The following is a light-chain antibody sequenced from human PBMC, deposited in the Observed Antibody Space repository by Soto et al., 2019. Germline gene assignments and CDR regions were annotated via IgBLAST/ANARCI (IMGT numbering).Light chain of an antibody. CDR1: QGVGGW. Sequence: IQMTQSPSSVSASVGGRVTMTCRASQGVGGWLAWYQQKPGKVPKLLIYATSSLHSGVPSRFSGSGSGTDFTLSISSLQHEDFATYYCQQTHSLHLSLGPGTKADIK. CDR2: ATS. CDR3: QQTHSLHLS. V-gene: IGKV1-12*01. J-gene: IGKJ3*01.